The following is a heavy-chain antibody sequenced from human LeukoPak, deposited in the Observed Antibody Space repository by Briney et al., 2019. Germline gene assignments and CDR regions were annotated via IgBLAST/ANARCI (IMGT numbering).Heavy chain of an antibody. Sequence: SQTLTLTCTVSGGSISSGTYYWNWIRQPAGKGLEWIGRIYISGSTNYNPSLKSRVTISVDTSKNQFSLKLTSVTAADTAVYFCARQRPWGLSRYFDYWGQGTLVTVSS. CDR1: GGSISSGTYY. J-gene: IGHJ4*02. D-gene: IGHD7-27*01. CDR3: ARQRPWGLSRYFDY. V-gene: IGHV4-61*02. CDR2: IYISGST.